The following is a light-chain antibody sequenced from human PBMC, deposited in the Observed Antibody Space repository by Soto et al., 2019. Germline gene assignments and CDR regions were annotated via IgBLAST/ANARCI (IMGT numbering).Light chain of an antibody. CDR2: SAS. V-gene: IGKV1-9*01. J-gene: IGKJ4*01. CDR3: QQLSRYPLT. Sequence: IQLTQSPSVLSASVGDTVTITVRASQVLSNYLAWYQQKPGKAPDLLIYSASTLQSGVPSRFSGSGSETEFSLTIRALQPEDFATYYCQQLSRYPLTFGGGTKV. CDR1: QVLSNY.